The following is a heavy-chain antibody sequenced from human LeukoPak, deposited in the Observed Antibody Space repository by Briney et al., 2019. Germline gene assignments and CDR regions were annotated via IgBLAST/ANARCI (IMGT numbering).Heavy chain of an antibody. Sequence: GGSLRLSCAASGFTVSSNYMSWVRQAPGKGLEWVSVIYGGGNTYYADSVKGRFTISRDTSKNTLYLQMNSLRAEDTAVYYCASWPGGWYGEDSWGQGALVTVSS. V-gene: IGHV3-53*01. CDR1: GFTVSSNY. J-gene: IGHJ4*02. D-gene: IGHD6-19*01. CDR3: ASWPGGWYGEDS. CDR2: IYGGGNT.